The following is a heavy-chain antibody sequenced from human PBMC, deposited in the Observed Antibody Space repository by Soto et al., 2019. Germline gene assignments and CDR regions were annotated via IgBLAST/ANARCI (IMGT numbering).Heavy chain of an antibody. D-gene: IGHD1-1*01. CDR2: ISWDGGST. Sequence: GGSLRLSCAASGFTFDDYTMHWVRQAPGKGLEWVSLISWDGGSTYYADSVKGRFTISRDNSKNSLYLQMNSLRTEDTALYYCAKDIKDWNDPGYYYYGMDVWGQGTTVTVSS. V-gene: IGHV3-43*01. CDR3: AKDIKDWNDPGYYYYGMDV. CDR1: GFTFDDYT. J-gene: IGHJ6*02.